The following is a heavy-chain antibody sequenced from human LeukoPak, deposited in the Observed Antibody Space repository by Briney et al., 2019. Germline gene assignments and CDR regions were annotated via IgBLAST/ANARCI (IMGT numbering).Heavy chain of an antibody. D-gene: IGHD2-21*01. CDR3: AKARVMAAPFYYYGMDV. V-gene: IGHV3-9*01. Sequence: GRSLSLSCAASGFDFGDYTIHWVRHVPGKGLEWVSGISWNSGAKAYAYPVRGRFIISRDNAKNSLYLQMNSLRGEDTALYYCAKARVMAAPFYYYGMDVWGPGTTVTVSS. J-gene: IGHJ6*02. CDR1: GFDFGDYT. CDR2: ISWNSGAK.